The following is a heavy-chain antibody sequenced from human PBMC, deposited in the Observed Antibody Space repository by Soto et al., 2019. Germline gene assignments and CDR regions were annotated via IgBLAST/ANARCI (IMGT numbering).Heavy chain of an antibody. CDR1: GDTFTNFG. Sequence: HLVQSGPEVKKPWASVTVSCKTSGDTFTNFGLSWVRQAPGQGLEWMGWIATYNSNKNYAQKFQGRLTLTTDTSTSTGYMELKSLEYDDTAVYYCARVLRGVVNWFDPWGQGTLVTVSS. CDR2: IATYNSNK. J-gene: IGHJ5*02. CDR3: ARVLRGVVNWFDP. V-gene: IGHV1-18*01. D-gene: IGHD3-10*01.